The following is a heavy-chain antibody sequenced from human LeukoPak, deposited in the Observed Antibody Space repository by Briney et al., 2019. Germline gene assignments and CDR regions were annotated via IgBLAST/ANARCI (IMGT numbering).Heavy chain of an antibody. CDR2: IYYSGST. V-gene: IGHV4-59*08. CDR1: GGSISSYY. D-gene: IGHD3-9*01. Sequence: PSETLSLTCTVSGGSISSYYWSWIRQPPGKGLEWIGYIYYSGSTNYNPSLKSRVTISVDTSKNQFSLKLSSVTAADTAFFFRAEHAIRYFDWLFDYWGQGTLVTVSS. CDR3: AEHAIRYFDWLFDY. J-gene: IGHJ4*02.